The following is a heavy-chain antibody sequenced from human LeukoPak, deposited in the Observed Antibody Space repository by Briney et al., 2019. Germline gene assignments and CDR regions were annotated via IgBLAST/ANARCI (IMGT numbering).Heavy chain of an antibody. CDR3: AKKPVTSIAAAGTDY. V-gene: IGHV3-23*01. D-gene: IGHD6-13*01. CDR1: RFTFSSYW. CDR2: ISGSGGST. Sequence: TGGSLRLSCAASRFTFSSYWMNWVRQAPGKGLEWVSAISGSGGSTYYADSVKGRFTISRDNSKNTLYLQMNSLRAEDTAVYYCAKKPVTSIAAAGTDYWGQGTLVTVSS. J-gene: IGHJ4*02.